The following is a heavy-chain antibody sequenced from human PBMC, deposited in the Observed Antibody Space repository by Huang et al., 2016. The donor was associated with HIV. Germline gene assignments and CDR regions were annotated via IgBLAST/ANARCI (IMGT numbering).Heavy chain of an antibody. CDR2: KSNDGSNN. Sequence: QVQLVESGGGVVKPGRSLRLSCAASGFPFNNHAMHWVRQAPGKGLDWVAVKSNDGSNNYYADSVKGRFTISRDSSKSTLFLHMTSLRTEDTAVYYCARAKDTWDAYDIWGQGTMVIVSS. CDR3: ARAKDTWDAYDI. CDR1: GFPFNNHA. V-gene: IGHV3-30-3*01. D-gene: IGHD5-18*01. J-gene: IGHJ3*02.